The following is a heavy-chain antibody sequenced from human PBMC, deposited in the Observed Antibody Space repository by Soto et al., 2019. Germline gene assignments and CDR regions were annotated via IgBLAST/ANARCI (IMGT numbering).Heavy chain of an antibody. J-gene: IGHJ4*02. CDR3: ERVDRRLGELSLDY. D-gene: IGHD3-16*02. CDR1: GGSISSGGYY. V-gene: IGHV4-31*03. CDR2: IYYSGST. Sequence: QVQLQESGPGLVKPSQTLSLTCTVSGGSISSGGYYWSWIRQHPGKGLEWIGYIYYSGSTYYNPSLMSRVTISVDTSKNQFSLKLSSVTAADTAVYDCERVDRRLGELSLDYWGQGTLVTVSS.